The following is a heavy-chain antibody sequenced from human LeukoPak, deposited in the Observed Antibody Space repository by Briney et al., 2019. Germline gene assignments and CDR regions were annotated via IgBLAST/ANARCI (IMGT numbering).Heavy chain of an antibody. V-gene: IGHV1-18*01. Sequence: GASVKVSCKAPGYTFTSYGISWVRQAPGQGLEWMGWISAYNGNTNYAQKLQGRVTMTTDTSTSTAYMELRSLRSDDTAVYYCASVKVSSIAALDWFDPWGQGTLVTVSS. D-gene: IGHD6-6*01. CDR1: GYTFTSYG. J-gene: IGHJ5*02. CDR3: ASVKVSSIAALDWFDP. CDR2: ISAYNGNT.